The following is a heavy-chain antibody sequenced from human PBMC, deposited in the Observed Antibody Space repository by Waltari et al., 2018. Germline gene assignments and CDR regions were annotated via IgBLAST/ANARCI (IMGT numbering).Heavy chain of an antibody. CDR2: ISEEGKEK. CDR3: ARVLLVDHWSDAFDY. CDR1: GFTFGSHG. D-gene: IGHD3-3*01. V-gene: IGHV3-7*03. J-gene: IGHJ4*02. Sequence: EVQLVESGGGWVQPGGSLILSCAASGFTFGSHGMSWVRQAPRTGWEWGVKISEEGKEKYNVDSVEGRSTISRDSDTKSLYLQLNRLRVEDTAVYYCARVLLVDHWSDAFDYWGQGTLVTVSS.